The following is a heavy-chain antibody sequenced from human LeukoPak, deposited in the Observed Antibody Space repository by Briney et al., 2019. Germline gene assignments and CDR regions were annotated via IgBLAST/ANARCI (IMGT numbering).Heavy chain of an antibody. CDR3: ARDRGSSGPLYYFDY. D-gene: IGHD3-22*01. CDR1: GFTFRSYW. J-gene: IGHJ4*02. CDR2: IKQDGSEK. V-gene: IGHV3-7*05. Sequence: GGSLRLSCAASGFTFRSYWMSWVRQAPGKGLEWVATIKQDGSEKYSVDSVKGRFTISRDNAKNSLYLQMNSLRAEDTAVYYCARDRGSSGPLYYFDYWGQGTLVTVSS.